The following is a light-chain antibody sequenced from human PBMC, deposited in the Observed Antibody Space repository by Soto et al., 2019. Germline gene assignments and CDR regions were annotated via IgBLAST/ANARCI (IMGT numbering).Light chain of an antibody. V-gene: IGLV2-23*02. CDR1: SSDVGSYNL. Sequence: QSVLTQPASVSGSPGQSITISCTGTSSDVGSYNLVSWYQQHPGKAPKLMISEVTKRPSGVSNRFSGSKSGNTASLTISGLQAEDETEYYCCSYAGTSTYYVFGTGTKLTVL. CDR2: EVT. J-gene: IGLJ1*01. CDR3: CSYAGTSTYYV.